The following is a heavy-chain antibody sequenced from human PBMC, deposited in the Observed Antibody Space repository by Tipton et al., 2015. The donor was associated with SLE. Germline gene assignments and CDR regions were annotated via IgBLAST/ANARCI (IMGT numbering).Heavy chain of an antibody. CDR3: AMPAAGSFEY. Sequence: SLRLSCAASGFIFDDYGMNWVRQVPGKGLEWVSSLNWNGDSTAYADSVKGRFTISRDNAKNSLYLQMNSLRAEDTAVYYCAMPAAGSFEYWGQGTLVTVSS. CDR1: GFIFDDYG. J-gene: IGHJ4*02. V-gene: IGHV3-20*04. CDR2: LNWNGDST. D-gene: IGHD6-13*01.